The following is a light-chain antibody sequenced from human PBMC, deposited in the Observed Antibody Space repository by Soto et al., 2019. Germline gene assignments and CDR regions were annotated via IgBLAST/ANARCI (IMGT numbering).Light chain of an antibody. V-gene: IGKV1-5*01. Sequence: EIPMTQSPSTLSASIGDRVIITCRASQTISDWLAWYQQKPGKAPSLLVYDASKLQTGVPSRFRGSGSGTEFTLTISSLQPDDVATYYCQQYHNYWTFGQGTKVEI. CDR3: QQYHNYWT. CDR1: QTISDW. J-gene: IGKJ1*01. CDR2: DAS.